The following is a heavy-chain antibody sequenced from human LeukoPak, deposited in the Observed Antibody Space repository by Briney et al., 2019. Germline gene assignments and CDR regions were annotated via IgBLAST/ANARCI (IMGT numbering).Heavy chain of an antibody. V-gene: IGHV3-7*01. Sequence: PGGSLRLSCAASGFIFSTYYMNWVRQAPGKGLEWVANIKRDGSEKDYVDSVKGRFTISRDNAKNSLYLQMSSLRAEDTAMYYCARGSLEWFSEYVYWGPGVLVTVSS. CDR3: ARGSLEWFSEYVY. CDR2: IKRDGSEK. D-gene: IGHD3-3*01. J-gene: IGHJ4*02. CDR1: GFIFSTYY.